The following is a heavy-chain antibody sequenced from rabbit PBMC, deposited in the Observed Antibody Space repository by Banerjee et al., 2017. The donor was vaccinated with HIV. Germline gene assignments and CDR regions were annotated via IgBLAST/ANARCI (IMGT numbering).Heavy chain of an antibody. D-gene: IGHD6-1*01. J-gene: IGHJ4*01. CDR3: TRDPGYNGYDPNL. CDR1: GFSFSSGYS. Sequence: QEQLVESGGGLVKPEGSLTLTCTVSGFSFSSGYSLCWVRQAPGKGLEWIACIYPIKPGETYYPNWAKGRFTISKTSSTTVTLQMTSLTAADTATYFCTRDPGYNGYDPNLWGPGTLVTVS. CDR2: IYPIKPGET. V-gene: IGHV1S45*01.